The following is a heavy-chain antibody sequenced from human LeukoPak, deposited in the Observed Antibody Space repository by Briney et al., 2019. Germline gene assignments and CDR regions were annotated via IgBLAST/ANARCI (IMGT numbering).Heavy chain of an antibody. D-gene: IGHD3-3*01. CDR1: GLTFGDFG. V-gene: IGHV3-49*04. J-gene: IGHJ4*02. CDR2: IRSKAYGGTT. CDR3: TVFGVVTLDY. Sequence: GGSLRLSCTASGLTFGDFGLSWVRQAPGKGLEWVGFIRSKAYGGTTEYAASVKGRFTISRDDSKSIAYLQMNSLKTEDTAVYYCTVFGVVTLDYWGQGTLVTVSS.